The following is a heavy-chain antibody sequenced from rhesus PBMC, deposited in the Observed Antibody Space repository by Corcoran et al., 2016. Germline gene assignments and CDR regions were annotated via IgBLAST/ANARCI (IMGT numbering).Heavy chain of an antibody. J-gene: IGHJ5-1*01. D-gene: IGHD6-25*01. CDR1: GYSISSGYY. V-gene: IGHV4-99*02. CDR2: ISGSTVSRT. CDR3: VREAGRFDV. Sequence: QVHLQASGPGLVKPSETLSLTCAVSGYSISSGYYWGWIRQSPGKGLEYVGYISGSTVSRTYDHPSLNSRFTISKDTWKNQCCLKLSSVTAADTAVYYCVREAGRFDVWGAVVLVTVSS.